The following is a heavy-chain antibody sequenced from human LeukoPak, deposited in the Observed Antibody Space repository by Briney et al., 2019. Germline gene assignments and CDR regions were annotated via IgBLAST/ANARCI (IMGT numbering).Heavy chain of an antibody. Sequence: GESLKISCKGSGYSFTSYWIGWVRQMPGKGLEWMGIIYPGDSDTRYSPSFQGQVTISADKSISTAYLQWSSLKASDTAMYYCARLAYYYDSSGFSFDYWGRGTLVTVSS. CDR2: IYPGDSDT. J-gene: IGHJ4*02. CDR1: GYSFTSYW. V-gene: IGHV5-51*01. CDR3: ARLAYYYDSSGFSFDY. D-gene: IGHD3-22*01.